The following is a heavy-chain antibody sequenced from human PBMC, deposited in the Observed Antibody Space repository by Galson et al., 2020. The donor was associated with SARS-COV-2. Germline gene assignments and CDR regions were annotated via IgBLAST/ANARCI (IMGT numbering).Heavy chain of an antibody. V-gene: IGHV4-59*08. J-gene: IGHJ4*02. Sequence: SETLSLTCTVSGGSISRYFWSWIRQSLGKGLEWMGDIYYTGITNYNPSLKGRVTISIDTSKYQFSLKLSSVTAADTAVYYCAGVTNYYDSRRFPKRWVDRWGQGTLVTVSS. CDR3: AGVTNYYDSRRFPKRWVDR. CDR1: GGSISRYF. CDR2: IYYTGIT. D-gene: IGHD3-22*01.